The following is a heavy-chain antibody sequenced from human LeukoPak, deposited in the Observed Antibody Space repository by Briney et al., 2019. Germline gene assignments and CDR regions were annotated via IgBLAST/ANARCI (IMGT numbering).Heavy chain of an antibody. Sequence: GGSLRLSCAASGFTFSSYDMSWVRQAPGKGLEWVSAISGSGGSTYYADSVKGRFTISRDNSKNTLYLQMNSLRAEDTAVYYCANGGATTSYFGYWGQGTLVTVSS. D-gene: IGHD1-26*01. J-gene: IGHJ4*02. CDR1: GFTFSSYD. CDR2: ISGSGGST. CDR3: ANGGATTSYFGY. V-gene: IGHV3-23*01.